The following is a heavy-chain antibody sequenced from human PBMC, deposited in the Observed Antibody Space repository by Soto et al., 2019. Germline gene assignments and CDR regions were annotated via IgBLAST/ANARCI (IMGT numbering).Heavy chain of an antibody. Sequence: SETLSLTCAVYGGSFSGYYWSWIRQPPGKGLEWIGEINHSGSTNYNPSLKSRVTISVDTSKNQFSLKLSSVTAADTAVYYCARIGYYDSSGYYSFDYWGQGTLVT. D-gene: IGHD3-22*01. CDR3: ARIGYYDSSGYYSFDY. CDR2: INHSGST. V-gene: IGHV4-34*01. CDR1: GGSFSGYY. J-gene: IGHJ4*02.